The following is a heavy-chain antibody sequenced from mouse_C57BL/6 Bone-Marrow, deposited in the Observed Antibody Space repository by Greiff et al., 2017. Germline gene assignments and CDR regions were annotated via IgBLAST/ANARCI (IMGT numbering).Heavy chain of an antibody. Sequence: VNVVESGAELMKPGASVKLSCTATGYTFTGYWIEWVKQRPGHGLEWIGEILPGSGSTNYNEKFKGKATMTADTSSNTAYMQLSRLTTEDSAIYYGARAEYYGSDAMDYWGQGTSVTVSS. D-gene: IGHD1-1*01. CDR2: ILPGSGST. CDR1: GYTFTGYW. J-gene: IGHJ4*01. V-gene: IGHV1-9*01. CDR3: ARAEYYGSDAMDY.